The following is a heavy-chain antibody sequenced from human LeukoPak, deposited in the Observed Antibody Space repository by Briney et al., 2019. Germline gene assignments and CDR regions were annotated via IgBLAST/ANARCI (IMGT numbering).Heavy chain of an antibody. D-gene: IGHD3-22*01. Sequence: GGSLRLSCAASGFNFDDYAMHWVRQPPGKGLEWVSLITADGATYYADSVEGRFTISRDNSGSSLYLQMNTLRTEDTAFYCCSKVGESSGGYYSFNSWGQGTLVTVSS. V-gene: IGHV3-43*02. CDR2: ITADGAT. CDR1: GFNFDDYA. CDR3: SKVGESSGGYYSFNS. J-gene: IGHJ5*01.